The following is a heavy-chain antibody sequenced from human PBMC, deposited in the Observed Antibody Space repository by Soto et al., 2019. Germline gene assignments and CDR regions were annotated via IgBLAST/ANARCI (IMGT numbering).Heavy chain of an antibody. Sequence: ASVKVSCKVSGYTFTELSIHWVRQAPGKGLEWMGGFDPEDGETIYAQKFQVRVTMTTDTSTSTAYMELRSLRSDDTAVYYCARDLGDIVLVPAAIIYYYYYGMDVWGQGTTVTVSS. J-gene: IGHJ6*02. CDR3: ARDLGDIVLVPAAIIYYYYYGMDV. V-gene: IGHV1-24*01. D-gene: IGHD2-2*01. CDR1: GYTFTELS. CDR2: FDPEDGET.